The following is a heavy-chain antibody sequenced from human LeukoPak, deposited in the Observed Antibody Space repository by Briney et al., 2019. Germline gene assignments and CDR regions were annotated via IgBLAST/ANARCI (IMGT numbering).Heavy chain of an antibody. Sequence: PGGSLRLSRAASGFTFSSYSMNWVRQAPGKGLEWVSSISSSSSYIYYADSVKGRFTISRDNAKNSLYLQMNSLRAEDTAVYYCASLDGSGSYSGNYYYGMDVWGQGTTVTVSS. CDR1: GFTFSSYS. CDR3: ASLDGSGSYSGNYYYGMDV. V-gene: IGHV3-21*01. J-gene: IGHJ6*02. CDR2: ISSSSSYI. D-gene: IGHD3-10*01.